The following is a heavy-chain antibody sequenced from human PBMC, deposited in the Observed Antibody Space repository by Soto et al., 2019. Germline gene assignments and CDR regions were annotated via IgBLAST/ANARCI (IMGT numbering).Heavy chain of an antibody. D-gene: IGHD3-22*01. J-gene: IGHJ6*02. Sequence: SKTLSLTYAVYGGYFSAYYWRWIRQPPGKGLEWIGEIDHSGSTNYNPSLESRVTISVDTSKNQSSLKVSSVTAADTAVYHCARTDRAIFYGMDVWGQGPTVTVSS. V-gene: IGHV4-34*01. CDR3: ARTDRAIFYGMDV. CDR1: GGYFSAYY. CDR2: IDHSGST.